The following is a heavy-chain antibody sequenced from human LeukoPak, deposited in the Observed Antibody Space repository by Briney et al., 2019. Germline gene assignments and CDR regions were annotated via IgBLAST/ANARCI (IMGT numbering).Heavy chain of an antibody. V-gene: IGHV4-59*01. D-gene: IGHD6-19*01. CDR3: ARGAVAGRMSWFDP. J-gene: IGHJ5*02. CDR2: IYYSGST. CDR1: GGSISSYY. Sequence: PSETLSLTCTVSGGSISSYYWSWIRQPPGKGLEWIGYIYYSGSTNCNPSLKSRGTISVDTSKNQFSLKLSSVTAADTAVYYCARGAVAGRMSWFDPSGQGTLVTVSS.